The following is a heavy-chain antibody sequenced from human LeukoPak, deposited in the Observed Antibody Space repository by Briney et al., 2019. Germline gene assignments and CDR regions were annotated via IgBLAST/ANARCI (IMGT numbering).Heavy chain of an antibody. CDR1: GGSFSGYY. CDR3: ATRTYGGNSPFDY. Sequence: SETLSLTCAVYGGSFSGYYWSWIRQPPGKGLEWIGEINHSGSTNYNPSLKSRVTISVDTSKNQFSLKLRSVTAADTAVYYCATRTYGGNSPFDYWGQGTLVTVSS. D-gene: IGHD4-23*01. CDR2: INHSGST. V-gene: IGHV4-34*01. J-gene: IGHJ4*02.